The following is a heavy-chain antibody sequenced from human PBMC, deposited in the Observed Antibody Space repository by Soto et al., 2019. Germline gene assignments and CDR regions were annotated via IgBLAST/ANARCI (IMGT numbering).Heavy chain of an antibody. CDR2: ISGSGDST. V-gene: IGHV3-23*01. CDR1: GFTFSNYA. J-gene: IGHJ4*02. CDR3: AKDLYDSSGYLDH. D-gene: IGHD3-22*01. Sequence: GGSLRLSCAASGFTFSNYAMSWVRQAPGKGLEWVSAISGSGDSTFYADSVKGRFTISRSNSKNTLYLQMNSLRVEDTAVYFCAKDLYDSSGYLDHWRQGTLVTVSS.